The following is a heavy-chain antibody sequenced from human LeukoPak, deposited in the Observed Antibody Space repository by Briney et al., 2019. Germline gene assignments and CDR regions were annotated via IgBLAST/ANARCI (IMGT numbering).Heavy chain of an antibody. V-gene: IGHV3-30-3*01. Sequence: PGGSLRLSCAASGFSFNTFAMTWVRQAPGKGLEWVAVISYDGSNKYYADSVKGRFTISRDNSKNTLYLQMNSLRAEDTAVYYCARDVLLWFGELSPGDYWGQGTLVTVSS. CDR3: ARDVLLWFGELSPGDY. CDR1: GFSFNTFA. CDR2: ISYDGSNK. J-gene: IGHJ4*02. D-gene: IGHD3-10*01.